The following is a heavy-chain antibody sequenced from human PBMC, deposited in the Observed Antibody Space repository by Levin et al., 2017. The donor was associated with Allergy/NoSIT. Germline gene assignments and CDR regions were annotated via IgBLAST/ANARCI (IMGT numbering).Heavy chain of an antibody. CDR1: GFMFNHYE. Sequence: PGGSLRLSCVSSGFMFNHYEMNWIRQAPGKGLEWVSYISTGGGTKYYADSVKGRFTISRDNAKNSVFLQMNNVTVEDTAVYYCAKDNGDSKGFDPWGQGTLVSVSS. J-gene: IGHJ5*02. CDR2: ISTGGGTK. CDR3: AKDNGDSKGFDP. V-gene: IGHV3-48*03. D-gene: IGHD4-17*01.